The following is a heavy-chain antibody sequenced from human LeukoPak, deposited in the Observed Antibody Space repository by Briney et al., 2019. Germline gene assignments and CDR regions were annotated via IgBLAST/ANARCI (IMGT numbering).Heavy chain of an antibody. CDR3: ARESSLSLSAFDI. V-gene: IGHV1-2*02. CDR2: INPNNGGT. J-gene: IGHJ3*02. CDR1: GYTFTGYY. Sequence: GASVKVSCKASGYTFTGYYMHWVRQAPRQGLEWVGWINPNNGGTNYAQKFQGRVTMTRDTSISTAYMELSSLRSDDTAVYYCARESSLSLSAFDIWGQGTMVTVSS.